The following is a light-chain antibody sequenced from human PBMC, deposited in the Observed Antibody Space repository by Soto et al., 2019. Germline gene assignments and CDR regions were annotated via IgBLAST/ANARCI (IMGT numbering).Light chain of an antibody. CDR1: SSNIGSNT. CDR3: VAWDDRLSAWV. J-gene: IGLJ3*02. Sequence: QLVLTQPPSASGTPGQKVTISCSGSSSNIGSNTVNWYQQLPGAAPKLLMYRNDQRPSGVPDRFSGSRSDTSVSLAISGLQSEDEADYYCVAWDDRLSAWVFGGGTKLTVL. V-gene: IGLV1-44*01. CDR2: RND.